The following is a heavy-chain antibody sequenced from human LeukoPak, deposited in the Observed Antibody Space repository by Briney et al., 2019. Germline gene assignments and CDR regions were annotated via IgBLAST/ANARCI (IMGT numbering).Heavy chain of an antibody. CDR1: GFTFSSYT. CDR3: ARSAAGGSYYYYMDV. D-gene: IGHD6-25*01. Sequence: GGSLKLSCAASGFTFSSYTMNWVRQPPGKGLEWVSNIATSSSTIYYADSVKVRFTISRENAKNSLYLQMNSLRADDTAVYYGARSAAGGSYYYYMDVWGKGTTVTVSS. V-gene: IGHV3-48*01. CDR2: IATSSSTI. J-gene: IGHJ6*03.